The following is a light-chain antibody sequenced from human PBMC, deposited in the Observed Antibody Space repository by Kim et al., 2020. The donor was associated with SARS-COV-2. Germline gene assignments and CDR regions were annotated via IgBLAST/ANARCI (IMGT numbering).Light chain of an antibody. Sequence: SPGESATLSCRASQSVSHSYLAWYQQKPGQAHRLLIYGSSNRATGIPDRFSGSGSGTDFTLTISRLEPEDFAVYYCLQYGGSPWTFGQGTKVDIK. V-gene: IGKV3-20*01. J-gene: IGKJ1*01. CDR2: GSS. CDR1: QSVSHSY. CDR3: LQYGGSPWT.